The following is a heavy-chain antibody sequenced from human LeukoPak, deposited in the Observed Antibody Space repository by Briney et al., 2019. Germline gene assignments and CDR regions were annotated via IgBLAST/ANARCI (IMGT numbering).Heavy chain of an antibody. J-gene: IGHJ4*02. V-gene: IGHV4-4*07. Sequence: SETLSLTCTVSGGSISSYYWNWIRQPAGKGLEWIGRIYTSGSTNYNPSLKSRVSMSVDTSKNQFSLKLSSVTAADTAVYYCARHKVRGVIMYWGQGTLVTVSS. CDR3: ARHKVRGVIMY. D-gene: IGHD3-10*01. CDR2: IYTSGST. CDR1: GGSISSYY.